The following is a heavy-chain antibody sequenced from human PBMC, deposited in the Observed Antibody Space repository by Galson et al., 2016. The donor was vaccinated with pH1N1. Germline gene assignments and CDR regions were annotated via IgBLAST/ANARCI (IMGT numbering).Heavy chain of an antibody. CDR1: GYTFSTYN. D-gene: IGHD5-12*01. J-gene: IGHJ4*02. CDR2: INPSGDTT. CDR3: ARDFYSGNAGGRLDY. Sequence: SVKVSCKESGYTFSTYNIHWVRQAPGQGLEWMGIINPSGDTTSYAQKFQGRVTMTGDTSANTVYMELSSLRSEDTAIYYCARDFYSGNAGGRLDYWGQGTLVTVSS. V-gene: IGHV1-46*03.